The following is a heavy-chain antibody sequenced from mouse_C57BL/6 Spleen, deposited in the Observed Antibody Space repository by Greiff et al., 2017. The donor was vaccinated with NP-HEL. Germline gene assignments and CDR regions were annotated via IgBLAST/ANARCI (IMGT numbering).Heavy chain of an antibody. V-gene: IGHV1-4*01. CDR3: ARDDGYYGFDY. D-gene: IGHD2-3*01. J-gene: IGHJ2*01. Sequence: VQGVESGAELARPGASVKMSCKASGYTFTSYTMHWVKQRPGQGLEWIGYINPSSGYTKYNQKFKDKATLTADKSSSTAYMQLSSLTSEDSAVYYCARDDGYYGFDYWGQGTTLTVSS. CDR1: GYTFTSYT. CDR2: INPSSGYT.